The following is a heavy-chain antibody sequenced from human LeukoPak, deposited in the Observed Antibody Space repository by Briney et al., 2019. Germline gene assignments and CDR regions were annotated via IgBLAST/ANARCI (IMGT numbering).Heavy chain of an antibody. Sequence: GASLQISCKGSGSIFTNYLIGWVRQLPGKGLEGMGIIYPGDSDTIYSPSFQGQVTISADKSISTAYLQWSSLKASDTAMYYCARFYGGNSLGMDVWGKGSTVTVSS. CDR1: GSIFTNYL. D-gene: IGHD4-23*01. J-gene: IGHJ6*04. V-gene: IGHV5-51*01. CDR3: ARFYGGNSLGMDV. CDR2: IYPGDSDT.